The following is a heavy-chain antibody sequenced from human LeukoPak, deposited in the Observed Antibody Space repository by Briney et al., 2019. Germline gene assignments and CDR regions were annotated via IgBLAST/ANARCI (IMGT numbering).Heavy chain of an antibody. CDR1: GVTFSGSA. D-gene: IGHD3-10*01. V-gene: IGHV3-73*01. CDR2: IRSTANGYAT. Sequence: GGSLRLSCAASGVTFSGSALHWVRQASGKGLEWGGRIRSTANGYATAYAASVKGRFTISRDDSKNTAYLQMDSLKTEDTAVYYCTGNYYGSGSYADFDYWGQGTLVTVSS. CDR3: TGNYYGSGSYADFDY. J-gene: IGHJ4*02.